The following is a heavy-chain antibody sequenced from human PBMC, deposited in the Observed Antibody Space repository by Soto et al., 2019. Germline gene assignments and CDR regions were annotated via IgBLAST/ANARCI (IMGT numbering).Heavy chain of an antibody. D-gene: IGHD2-15*01. V-gene: IGHV1-18*01. J-gene: IGHJ6*02. CDR1: GYTFTSYG. CDR2: ISAYNGNT. CDR3: ARDEDIVVVVAATQSGYYGIDV. Sequence: QVQLVQSGAEVKKPGASVKVSCKASGYTFTSYGISWVRQAPGQGLEWLGWISAYNGNTNYAQKLQGRVTMTTDTSTSTAYMELRSLRSDDTAVYYCARDEDIVVVVAATQSGYYGIDVWGQGTTVTVSS.